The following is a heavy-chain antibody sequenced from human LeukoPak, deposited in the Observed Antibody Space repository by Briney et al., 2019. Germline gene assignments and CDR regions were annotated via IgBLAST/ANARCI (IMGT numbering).Heavy chain of an antibody. D-gene: IGHD2-15*01. CDR2: IYYSGST. J-gene: IGHJ5*02. CDR1: GGSISSYY. CDR3: ARGVLVGYCSGGSCTDNWFDP. Sequence: PSETLSLTCTVSGGSISSYYWSWIRQPPGKGLEWIGYIYYSGSTNYNPSLRSRVTISVDTSKNQFSLKLSSVTAADTAVYYCARGVLVGYCSGGSCTDNWFDPWGQGTLVTVSS. V-gene: IGHV4-59*08.